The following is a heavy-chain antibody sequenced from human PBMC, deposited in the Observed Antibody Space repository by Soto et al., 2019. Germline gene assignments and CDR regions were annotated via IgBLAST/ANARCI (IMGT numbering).Heavy chain of an antibody. V-gene: IGHV4-59*01. J-gene: IGHJ4*02. Sequence: ETLSLTCTVSGGSISSYYWSWIRQPPGKGLEWIGYIFYTGSTDYNPSLKSRVTISVDTSKNEFSLKLTSVTAADTAVYYCARVDSGWHDYWGQGTLVTVSS. CDR2: IFYTGST. CDR3: ARVDSGWHDY. CDR1: GGSISSYY. D-gene: IGHD6-19*01.